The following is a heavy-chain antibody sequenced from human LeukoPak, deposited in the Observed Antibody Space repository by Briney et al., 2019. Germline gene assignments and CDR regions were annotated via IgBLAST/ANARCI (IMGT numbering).Heavy chain of an antibody. V-gene: IGHV1-18*01. Sequence: ASVKVSCKASGYTFTSYGISWVRRAPGQGLEWMGWISAYNGNTNYAQKLQGRVTMTTDTSTSTAYMELRSLRSDDTAVYYCARDSRYFDWQTVDYWGQGTLVTVSS. CDR3: ARDSRYFDWQTVDY. CDR1: GYTFTSYG. CDR2: ISAYNGNT. D-gene: IGHD3-9*01. J-gene: IGHJ4*02.